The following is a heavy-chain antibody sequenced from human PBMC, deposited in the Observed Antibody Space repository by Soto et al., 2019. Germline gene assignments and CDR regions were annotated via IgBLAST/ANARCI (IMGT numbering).Heavy chain of an antibody. D-gene: IGHD3-10*01. J-gene: IGHJ4*02. Sequence: LRLSCAASGFIFSTYWMSWVRQAPGKGLEWVANIKEDGSEKYYVDSVKGRFTISRDNAKNSLHLQMNSLRAEDTAVYYCAREATTAMVRGVLYWGQGTLVTVSS. V-gene: IGHV3-7*03. CDR3: AREATTAMVRGVLY. CDR2: IKEDGSEK. CDR1: GFIFSTYW.